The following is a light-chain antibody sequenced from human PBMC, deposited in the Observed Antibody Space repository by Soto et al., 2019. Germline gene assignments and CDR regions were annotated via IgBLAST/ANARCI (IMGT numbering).Light chain of an antibody. CDR1: QSISSR. Sequence: IHITQVPSTLSAFLGDRVTITFRASQSISSRLAWYQQKPGKAPKFLIYDASSLESGVPSRFSGSGSGTEFTLTISSLQPDDFATYYCQHYNSYSEAFGQGTKVDI. CDR3: QHYNSYSEA. J-gene: IGKJ1*01. V-gene: IGKV1-5*01. CDR2: DAS.